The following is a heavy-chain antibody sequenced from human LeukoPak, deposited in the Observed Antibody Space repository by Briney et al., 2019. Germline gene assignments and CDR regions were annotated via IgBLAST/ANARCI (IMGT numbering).Heavy chain of an antibody. Sequence: GGSLRLSCAALGFTFRDYYMSWIRQGPGKGLDWVSYISSSGSTIYYADSVKGRFTISRDNAKNSLYLQMNSLRAEDTAVYYCTTSPDAFDIWGQGTMVTVSS. J-gene: IGHJ3*02. CDR1: GFTFRDYY. D-gene: IGHD1-26*01. CDR2: ISSSGSTI. V-gene: IGHV3-11*04. CDR3: TTSPDAFDI.